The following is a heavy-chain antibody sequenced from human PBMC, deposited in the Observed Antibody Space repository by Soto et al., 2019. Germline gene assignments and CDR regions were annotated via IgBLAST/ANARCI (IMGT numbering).Heavy chain of an antibody. J-gene: IGHJ5*02. CDR1: GASITQYY. Sequence: SETLSLTCTVSGASITQYYWNWIRQCPGKGLEWIGYMYHSGSTYYNPSLKSRVTISIDRSKNQFSLNLSSMTAADTAVYYCARTPGNGWSHWFDPWGQGTLVTVSS. CDR3: ARTPGNGWSHWFDP. D-gene: IGHD6-19*01. CDR2: MYHSGST. V-gene: IGHV4-59*01.